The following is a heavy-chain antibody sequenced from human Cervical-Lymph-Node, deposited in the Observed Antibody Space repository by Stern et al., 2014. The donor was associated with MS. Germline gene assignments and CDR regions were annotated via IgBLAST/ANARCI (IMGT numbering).Heavy chain of an antibody. CDR2: IFPGDSDS. V-gene: IGHV5-51*01. CDR3: ARRTGYFDY. J-gene: IGHJ4*02. Sequence: EVQLVPSGAEVKEPGESLKISCKTSGYDFNNYWSGWVRQMPGKSLEWMGIIFPGDSDSRYSPSFQGQVTISADESISTAYLQWSSLKASDSAMYYCARRTGYFDYWGQGTLVTVSS. CDR1: GYDFNNYW.